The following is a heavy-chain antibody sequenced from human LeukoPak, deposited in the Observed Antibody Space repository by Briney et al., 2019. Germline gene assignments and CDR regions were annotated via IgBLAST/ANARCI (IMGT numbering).Heavy chain of an antibody. CDR3: AKESIVVVITYGMDV. D-gene: IGHD3-22*01. CDR1: GFSLSSYA. Sequence: PGGSLRLSCAASGFSLSSYAKSWVRQAPGKGLEWVSLISGDGGSTYYADSVKGRFTISRDNSKNSLYLQMNSLRTEDTALYYCAKESIVVVITYGMDVWGQGTTVTVSS. J-gene: IGHJ6*02. CDR2: ISGDGGST. V-gene: IGHV3-43*02.